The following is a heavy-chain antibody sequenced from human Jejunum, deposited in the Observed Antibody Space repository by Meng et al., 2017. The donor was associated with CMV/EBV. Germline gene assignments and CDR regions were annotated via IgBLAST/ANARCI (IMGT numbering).Heavy chain of an antibody. CDR2: VNQDGPET. D-gene: IGHD2-21*01. J-gene: IGHJ6*02. CDR1: TCSSEW. V-gene: IGHV3-7*01. Sequence: TCSSEWMTWVRQAPGSGLEWVANVNQDGPETYYVDSVRGRFTISRDNAKNSLYLQMNNLRVEDTAVYSCARIVAYGNAHYGMDVWGQGTTVTVSS. CDR3: ARIVAYGNAHYGMDV.